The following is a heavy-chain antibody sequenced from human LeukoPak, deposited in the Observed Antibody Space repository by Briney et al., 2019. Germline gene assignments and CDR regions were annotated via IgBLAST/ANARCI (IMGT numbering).Heavy chain of an antibody. D-gene: IGHD5-12*01. V-gene: IGHV5-51*01. CDR3: ARHDSGYGWFDP. CDR2: IYPGDSDT. Sequence: GESLKISRKGSGYSLTSYLIGRVRQMAGKGLQWVGIIYPGDSDTSYSPSFQGQVTISADKSIGTAYLQWSRLKAAGAAMYYCARHDSGYGWFDPWGKGTLVTVSS. J-gene: IGHJ5*02. CDR1: GYSLTSYL.